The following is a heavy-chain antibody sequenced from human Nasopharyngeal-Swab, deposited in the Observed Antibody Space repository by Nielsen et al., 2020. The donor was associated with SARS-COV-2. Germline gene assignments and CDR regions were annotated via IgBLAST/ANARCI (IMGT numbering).Heavy chain of an antibody. Sequence: GGSLRLSCAASGFIFSDYYMSWIRQAPGKGLEWVSYISSSGGTIYYADSVKGRFTISRDNAKNSLYLQMNNLRAEDTAVYYCARARGYSYDDAFDIWGQGTMVTVSS. D-gene: IGHD5-18*01. CDR2: ISSSGGTI. V-gene: IGHV3-11*04. J-gene: IGHJ3*02. CDR3: ARARGYSYDDAFDI. CDR1: GFIFSDYY.